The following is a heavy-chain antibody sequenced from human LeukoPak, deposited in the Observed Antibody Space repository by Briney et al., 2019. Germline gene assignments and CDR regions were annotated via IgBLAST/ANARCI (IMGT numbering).Heavy chain of an antibody. Sequence: SETLSLTCTVSGGSISSSSYYWGWIRQPPGKGLEWIGSIYHSGSTYYNPSLKSRVTISVDTSKNQFSLKLSSVTAADTAVYYCARGAYDFWSGYHQIDYWGQGTLVTVSS. CDR1: GGSISSSSYY. CDR2: IYHSGST. J-gene: IGHJ4*02. V-gene: IGHV4-39*01. CDR3: ARGAYDFWSGYHQIDY. D-gene: IGHD3-3*01.